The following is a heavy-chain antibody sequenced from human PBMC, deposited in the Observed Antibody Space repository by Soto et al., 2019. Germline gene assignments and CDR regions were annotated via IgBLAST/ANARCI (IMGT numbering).Heavy chain of an antibody. Sequence: GGSLRLSCAASGFTVSSNYMSWVRQAPGKGLEWVSVIYSGGSTYYADSVKGRFTISRHNSKNTLYLQMNSLRAEDTAVYYCARGKKAKYYYYMDVWGKGTTVTVSS. CDR2: IYSGGST. J-gene: IGHJ6*03. CDR1: GFTVSSNY. V-gene: IGHV3-53*04. CDR3: ARGKKAKYYYYMDV.